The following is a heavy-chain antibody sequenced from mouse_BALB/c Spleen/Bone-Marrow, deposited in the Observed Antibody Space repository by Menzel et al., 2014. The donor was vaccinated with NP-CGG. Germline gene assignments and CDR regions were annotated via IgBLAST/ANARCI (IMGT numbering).Heavy chain of an antibody. CDR1: GYSFTSYW. V-gene: IGHV1-61*01. D-gene: IGHD3-3*01. J-gene: IGHJ3*01. CDR2: IHLSDSES. CDR3: TRYDLTTRAFAY. Sequence: VQLVESGAELVRPGASVKLSCKASGYSFTSYWMNWVKQGPGQGLEWIGMIHLSDSESRLNQKFKDKATLTVDKSSSTAYMQLSSPTSEDSAVYYCTRYDLTTRAFAYWGQGTLVTVSA.